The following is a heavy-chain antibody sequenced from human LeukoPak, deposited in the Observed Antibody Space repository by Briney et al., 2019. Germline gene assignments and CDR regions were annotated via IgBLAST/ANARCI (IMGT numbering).Heavy chain of an antibody. V-gene: IGHV3-30*18. CDR3: AKDIVVVPAAVGYYYYYGMDV. Sequence: GGSLRLSCAASGFTFSSYGIHWVRQAPGKGLEWVAVISYDGSNKYYADSVRGRFTISRDNSKNTLYLQMNSLRAEDTAVYYCAKDIVVVPAAVGYYYYYGMDVWGQGTTVTVSS. D-gene: IGHD2-2*01. CDR2: ISYDGSNK. J-gene: IGHJ6*02. CDR1: GFTFSSYG.